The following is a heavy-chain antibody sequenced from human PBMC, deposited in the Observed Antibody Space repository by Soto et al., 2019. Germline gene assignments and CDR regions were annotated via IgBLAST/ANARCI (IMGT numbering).Heavy chain of an antibody. D-gene: IGHD4-17*01. J-gene: IGHJ4*02. Sequence: LSLSCAASGFTFSSYGMHGVRQAPGKGLEWVAVISFDGSNKYYADSVKGRVTISRDNSKKTLYLQMNSLRAEDTAVFYCAKDLRSGRDYGDYDGKDYWGQGTLVTVSS. CDR3: AKDLRSGRDYGDYDGKDY. CDR2: ISFDGSNK. V-gene: IGHV3-30*18. CDR1: GFTFSSYG.